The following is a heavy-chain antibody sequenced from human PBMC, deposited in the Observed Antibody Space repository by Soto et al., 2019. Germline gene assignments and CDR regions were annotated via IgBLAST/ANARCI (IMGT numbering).Heavy chain of an antibody. CDR1: GYAFTSYG. Sequence: ASVKVSCKASGYAFTSYGITWVRQVPGQGLEWLGWISAYNGNTNYAQKLQGWVTMTRDTSISTAYMELSRLRSDDTAVYYCARDSYDFWSGYFAPEQPNYYMDVWGKGTTVTVSS. D-gene: IGHD3-3*01. CDR2: ISAYNGNT. J-gene: IGHJ6*03. V-gene: IGHV1-18*01. CDR3: ARDSYDFWSGYFAPEQPNYYMDV.